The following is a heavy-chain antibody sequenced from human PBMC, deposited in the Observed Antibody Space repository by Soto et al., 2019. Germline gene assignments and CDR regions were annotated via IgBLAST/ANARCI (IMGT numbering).Heavy chain of an antibody. CDR1: GFTFSSYS. Sequence: GGSLRLSCAASGFTFSSYSMNWVRQAPGKGLEWVSYISSSSSTIYYADSVKGRFTISRDNAKNSLYLQMNSLRAEDTAVYYCARRDFDWSLYGMDVWGQGTTVTVSS. J-gene: IGHJ6*02. V-gene: IGHV3-48*01. CDR2: ISSSSSTI. D-gene: IGHD3-9*01. CDR3: ARRDFDWSLYGMDV.